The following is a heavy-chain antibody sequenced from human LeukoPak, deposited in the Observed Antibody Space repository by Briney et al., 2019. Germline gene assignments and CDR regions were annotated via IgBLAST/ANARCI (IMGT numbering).Heavy chain of an antibody. CDR2: INSDGRST. J-gene: IGHJ6*03. CDR1: GFIFSNYW. D-gene: IGHD6-19*01. Sequence: TGGSLRLSCAASGFIFSNYWMHWVRQAPGKGLGWVASINSDGRSTIFADSVKGRFTISRDNAKNTLYLQMNSLSGEDTAVYYCARVAGIGTYYYYMDVWGKGTTVTVSS. V-gene: IGHV3-74*01. CDR3: ARVAGIGTYYYYMDV.